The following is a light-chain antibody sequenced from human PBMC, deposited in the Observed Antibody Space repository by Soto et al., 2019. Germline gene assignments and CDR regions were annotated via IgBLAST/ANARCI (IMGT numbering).Light chain of an antibody. CDR3: QQYNNWTWT. V-gene: IGKV3-15*01. J-gene: IGKJ1*01. CDR1: QSVSSK. CDR2: GVS. Sequence: EIVMTQSPATLFLSAGERATLSWRASQSVSSKLAWFQQKPGQAPSLLIYGVSTRATGVPVRFSGSGSGTEFTLTVNSLQYEDFAVYYGQQYNNWTWTFCQGTKVDIK.